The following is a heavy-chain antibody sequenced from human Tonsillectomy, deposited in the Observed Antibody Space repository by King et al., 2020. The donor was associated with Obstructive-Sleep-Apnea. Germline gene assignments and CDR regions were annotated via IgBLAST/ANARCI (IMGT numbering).Heavy chain of an antibody. D-gene: IGHD3-16*01. V-gene: IGHV3-11*06. CDR1: GFTFSDYY. CDR3: ARGGYDYVWGSFSL. CDR2: ISSSSSYA. Sequence: HVQLVESGGGLVKPGGSLRLSCAASGFTFSDYYMSWIRQAPGKGLEWVSYISSSSSYANYPDSVKGRFTISRDNAKNSLYLQMNSLRAEDTAVDYCARGGYDYVWGSFSLWGQGTLVTVSS. J-gene: IGHJ4*02.